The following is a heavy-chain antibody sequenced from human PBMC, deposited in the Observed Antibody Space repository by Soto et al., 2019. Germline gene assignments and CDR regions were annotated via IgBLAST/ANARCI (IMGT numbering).Heavy chain of an antibody. V-gene: IGHV4-34*01. J-gene: IGHJ4*02. Sequence: XXTLSLTCAVYGGSFNGYYWSWIRQPPGKGLEXIGEIXHSGSNNYNPXXKSRVNIXXDTYKNQFSLKLSSVTAADTAVYYCARGKAFGYWGQGTLVTVSS. CDR1: GGSFNGYY. CDR3: ARGKAFGY. CDR2: IXHSGSN.